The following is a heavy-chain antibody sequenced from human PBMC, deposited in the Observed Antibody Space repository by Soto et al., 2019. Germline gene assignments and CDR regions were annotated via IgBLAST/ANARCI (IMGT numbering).Heavy chain of an antibody. D-gene: IGHD6-13*01. CDR3: ARLGIVAAGPPYFDY. V-gene: IGHV3-53*01. CDR1: GFTVSSNY. Sequence: GGSLRLSCAASGFTVSSNYMSWVRQAPGKGLEWVSVIYSGGSTYYADSVKGRFTISRDNSKNTLYLQMNSLRAEDTAVYYCARLGIVAAGPPYFDYWGQGTLVTVSS. J-gene: IGHJ4*02. CDR2: IYSGGST.